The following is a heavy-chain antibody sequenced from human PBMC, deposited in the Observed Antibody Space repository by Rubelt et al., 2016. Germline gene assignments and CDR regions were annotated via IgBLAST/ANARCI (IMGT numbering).Heavy chain of an antibody. CDR3: ARNSIGWSQMDY. D-gene: IGHD6-19*01. J-gene: IGHJ4*02. Sequence: SLTCAVSGGSINDNNWWSWVRQPPGKGLEWIGEISHSGSTSYNPSLPSRVTISMDKSMHHFSLRLSSVTAADTAVYYCARNSIGWSQMDYWGQGTQVTVSS. V-gene: IGHV4-4*02. CDR2: ISHSGST. CDR1: GGSINDNNW.